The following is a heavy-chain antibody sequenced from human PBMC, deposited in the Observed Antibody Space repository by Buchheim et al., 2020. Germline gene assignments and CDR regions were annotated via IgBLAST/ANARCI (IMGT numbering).Heavy chain of an antibody. J-gene: IGHJ6*03. V-gene: IGHV3-30*18. CDR1: GFTFSSYG. D-gene: IGHD6-13*01. CDR2: ISYDGSNK. CDR3: AKDANSGYILRYYMDI. Sequence: QVQLVESGGGVVQPGRSLRLSCAASGFTFSSYGMHWVRKAPGKGLEWVAVISYDGSNKYYADSVKGRFTISRDNSKNTLYLQMNGLRAEDSALYYGAKDANSGYILRYYMDIWGKGTT.